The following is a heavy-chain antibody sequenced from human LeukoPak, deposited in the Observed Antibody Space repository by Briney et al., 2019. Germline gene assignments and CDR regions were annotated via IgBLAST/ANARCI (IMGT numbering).Heavy chain of an antibody. CDR3: AREALEWSPTDI. CDR1: GFTFSSYS. CDR2: ISSSSSTI. Sequence: PGGSLRLSCAASGFTFSSYSMNWVRQAPGKGLEWVSYISSSSSTIYYADSVKGRFTISRDNSKNTLYLQMDNMRTEDTAVYYCAREALEWSPTDIWGQGTTVTVSS. J-gene: IGHJ3*02. V-gene: IGHV3-48*01. D-gene: IGHD3-3*01.